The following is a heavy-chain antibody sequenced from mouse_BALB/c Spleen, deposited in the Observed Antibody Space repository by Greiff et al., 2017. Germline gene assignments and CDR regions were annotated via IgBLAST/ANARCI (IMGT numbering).Heavy chain of an antibody. CDR3: GRQGNYGYAMDY. J-gene: IGHJ4*01. CDR1: GFTFNTYA. Sequence: EVKLLESGGGLVQPKGSLKLSCAASGFTFNTYAMNWVRQAPGKGLEWVARIRSKSNNYATYYADSVKDRFTISRDDSQSMLYLQMNNLKTEDTAMYYCGRQGNYGYAMDYWGQGTSVTVSS. CDR2: IRSKSNNYAT. V-gene: IGHV10-1*02. D-gene: IGHD2-1*01.